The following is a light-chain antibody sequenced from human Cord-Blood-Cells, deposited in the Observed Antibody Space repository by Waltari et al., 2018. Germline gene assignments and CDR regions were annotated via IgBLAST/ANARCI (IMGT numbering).Light chain of an antibody. J-gene: IGKJ1*01. CDR1: QSISSW. CDR3: QQYNSYST. CDR2: DAS. V-gene: IGKV1-5*01. Sequence: DIHMTQSPFTLSASVGDRVPITCRASQSISSWLAWYQQKPGKAPKLLIYDASSLESGVPSRFSGSGSGTEFTLTISSLQPDDFATYYCQQYNSYSTFGQGTKVEIK.